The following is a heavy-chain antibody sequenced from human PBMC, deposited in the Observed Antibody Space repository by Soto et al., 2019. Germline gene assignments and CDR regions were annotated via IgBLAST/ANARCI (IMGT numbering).Heavy chain of an antibody. D-gene: IGHD1-26*01. CDR2: VNPNSGGT. V-gene: IGHV1-2*02. Sequence: AAVKVSCKASGRTFSGYYVHWVRQAPGQGLEWMGWVNPNSGGTHYAQKFQGRVSMTRDTSLSAVYMELRSLRRDDMAVYFCASDYVGDDLQVTTGAFGRFWGQGTLVTVSS. CDR3: ASDYVGDDLQVTTGAFGRF. CDR1: GRTFSGYY. J-gene: IGHJ4*02.